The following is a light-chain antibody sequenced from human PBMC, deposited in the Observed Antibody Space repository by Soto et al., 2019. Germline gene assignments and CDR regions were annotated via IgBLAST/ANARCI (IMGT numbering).Light chain of an antibody. CDR2: LGS. V-gene: IGKV2-28*01. Sequence: DIVMTQSPLSLPVTPGEPASISCRSSQSLLHSNGYNYLDWYLQKPGQSPQLLIYLGSNRASGVPDRFSGSGSGTDFTLKISRVEDEDVGVYYCMQALQTPRNTFGQGTKLEIK. CDR1: QSLLHSNGYNY. J-gene: IGKJ2*01. CDR3: MQALQTPRNT.